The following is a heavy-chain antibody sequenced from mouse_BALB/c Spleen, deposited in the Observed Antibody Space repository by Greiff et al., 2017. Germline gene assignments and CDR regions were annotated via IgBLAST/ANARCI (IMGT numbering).Heavy chain of an antibody. CDR3: ARGYDYDYAMDY. J-gene: IGHJ4*01. V-gene: IGHV3-2*02. D-gene: IGHD2-4*01. CDR1: GYSITSDYA. Sequence: EVHLVESGPGLVKPSQSLSLTCTVTGYSITSDYAWNWIRQFPGNKLEWMGYISYSGSTSYNPSLKSRISITRDTSKNQFFLQLNSVTTEDTATYYCARGYDYDYAMDYWGQGTSVTVSS. CDR2: ISYSGST.